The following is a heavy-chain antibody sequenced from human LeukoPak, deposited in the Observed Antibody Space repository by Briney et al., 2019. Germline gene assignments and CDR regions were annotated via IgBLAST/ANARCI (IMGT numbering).Heavy chain of an antibody. CDR2: INSNTGGT. CDR3: ARGDYYGSGSSSYPEYYYGMDV. CDR1: GYTFTGYY. D-gene: IGHD3-10*01. J-gene: IGHJ6*02. V-gene: IGHV1-2*02. Sequence: ASVKVSCKTSGYTFTGYYMHWVRQAPGQGLEWMGWINSNTGGTNYAQKFQGRVTMTWDTSIRTAHMDVRRLRSDDTAVYYCARGDYYGSGSSSYPEYYYGMDVWGQGTTVTVSS.